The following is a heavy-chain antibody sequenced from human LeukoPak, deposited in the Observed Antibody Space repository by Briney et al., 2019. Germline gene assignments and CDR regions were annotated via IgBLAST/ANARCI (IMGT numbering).Heavy chain of an antibody. CDR1: GGSISSYY. CDR2: IYTSGST. CDR3: ARDRKGASGSYNWFDP. V-gene: IGHV4-4*07. J-gene: IGHJ5*02. Sequence: KPSETLSLTCTVSGGSISSYYWSWIRQPAGKGLEWIGRIYTSGSTNYNPSLKSRVTMSVDTSKNQFSLKLSSVTAADTAVYYCARDRKGASGSYNWFDPWGQGTLVTVSS. D-gene: IGHD1-26*01.